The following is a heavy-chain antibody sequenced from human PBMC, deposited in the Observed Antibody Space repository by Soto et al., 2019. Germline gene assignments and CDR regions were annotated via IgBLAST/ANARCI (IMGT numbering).Heavy chain of an antibody. CDR3: ARDRDSSSWYGGYFDY. D-gene: IGHD6-13*01. CDR2: IYYSGST. CDR1: GGSISSYY. Sequence: SETLSLTCTVSGGSISSYYWSWIRQPPGKGLEWIGYIYYSGSTNYNPSLKSRVTISVDTSKNQFSLKLSSVTAADTAVYYCARDRDSSSWYGGYFDYWGQGTLVTVSS. V-gene: IGHV4-59*01. J-gene: IGHJ4*02.